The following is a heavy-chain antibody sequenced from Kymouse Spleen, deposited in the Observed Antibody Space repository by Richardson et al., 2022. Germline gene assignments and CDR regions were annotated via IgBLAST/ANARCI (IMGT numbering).Heavy chain of an antibody. D-gene: IGHD6-6*01. Sequence: EVQLVESGGGLVKPGGSLRLSCAASGFTFSNAWMSWVRQAPGKGLEWVGRIKSKTDGGTTDYAAPVKGRFTISRDDSKNTLYLQMNSLKTEDTAVYYCTTDLYSSSSGGFDYWGQGTLVTVSS. V-gene: IGHV3-15*01. J-gene: IGHJ4*02. CDR3: TTDLYSSSSGGFDY. CDR2: IKSKTDGGTT. CDR1: GFTFSNAW.